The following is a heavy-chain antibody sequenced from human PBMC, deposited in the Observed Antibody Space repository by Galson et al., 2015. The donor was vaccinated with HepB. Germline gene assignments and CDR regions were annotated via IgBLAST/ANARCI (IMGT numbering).Heavy chain of an antibody. CDR3: AKFIGIAATQGPWYVDL. D-gene: IGHD6-13*01. CDR1: GFTFNNYA. V-gene: IGHV3-23*01. CDR2: VSGSGDRT. Sequence: SLRLSCAASGFTFNNYAMRWVRQAPGKGLEWVSAVSGSGDRTYYADSVKGRFTISRDNSKNTLYLQMNSLRAGDTAVYYCAKFIGIAATQGPWYVDLWGRSTLVTVS. J-gene: IGHJ2*01.